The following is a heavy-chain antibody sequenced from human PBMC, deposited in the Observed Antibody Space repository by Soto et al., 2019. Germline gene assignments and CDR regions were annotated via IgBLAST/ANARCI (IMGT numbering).Heavy chain of an antibody. CDR3: VRGNYEKSIDY. D-gene: IGHD3-16*01. Sequence: GGSLRLSCAASGFTFSSYGMHWVRQAPGKGLEWVAVIWYDGSNKYYADSVKGRFTISRDNAKNSLFLQMNSLRAEDSGIYFCVRGNYEKSIDYWGQGT. V-gene: IGHV3-33*01. CDR1: GFTFSSYG. J-gene: IGHJ4*02. CDR2: IWYDGSNK.